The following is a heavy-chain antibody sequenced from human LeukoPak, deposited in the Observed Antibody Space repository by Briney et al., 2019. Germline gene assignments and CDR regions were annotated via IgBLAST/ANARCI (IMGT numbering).Heavy chain of an antibody. CDR3: ARDQKHYYDSSGFSYYGMDV. J-gene: IGHJ6*02. Sequence: ASVKVSCRASGYTFTGYYMHWVRQAPGQGLEWMGWINPNSGGTNYAQKFQGRVTMTRDTSISTAYMELSRLRSDDTAVYYCARDQKHYYDSSGFSYYGMDVWGQGTTVTVSS. CDR1: GYTFTGYY. CDR2: INPNSGGT. D-gene: IGHD3-22*01. V-gene: IGHV1-2*02.